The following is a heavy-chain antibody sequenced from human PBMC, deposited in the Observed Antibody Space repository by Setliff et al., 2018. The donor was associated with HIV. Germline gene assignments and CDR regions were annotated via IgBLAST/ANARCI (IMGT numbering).Heavy chain of an antibody. D-gene: IGHD1-26*01. CDR2: VYFTGHT. V-gene: IGHV4-59*01. CDR1: GGSISRYY. J-gene: IGHJ4*02. Sequence: SETLSLTCTVSGGSISRYYWSWIRQSPGKGLEWIGYVYFTGHTNFNPSRKSRVTLSIDTPQNQFSLTLTSVTAADTAVYYCARSPEWGAGGIDYWGQGTLVTVSS. CDR3: ARSPEWGAGGIDY.